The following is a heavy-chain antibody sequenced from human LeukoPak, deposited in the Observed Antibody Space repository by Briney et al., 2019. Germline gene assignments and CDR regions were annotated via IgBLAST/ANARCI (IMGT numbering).Heavy chain of an antibody. J-gene: IGHJ6*03. Sequence: SETLSLTCTVSGGSISSYYWSWIRQPPGKGLEWIGYIYYSGSTNYNPSLKSRVTISVDTSKNQLSLKLSSVTAADTAVYYCARGDCSSTICYSPMDVWGTGTTVTVSS. CDR2: IYYSGST. CDR3: ARGDCSSTICYSPMDV. D-gene: IGHD2-2*01. CDR1: GGSISSYY. V-gene: IGHV4-59*08.